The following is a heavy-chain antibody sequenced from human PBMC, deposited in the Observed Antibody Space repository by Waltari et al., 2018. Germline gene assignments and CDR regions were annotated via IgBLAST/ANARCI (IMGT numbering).Heavy chain of an antibody. J-gene: IGHJ3*02. V-gene: IGHV1-2*06. Sequence: QVQLVQSGAEVKKPGASVKVSCKASGYTFTGSYMHWVRQAPGQGLEWMGRINPNSGGTNYAQKFQGRVTMTRDTSISTAYMELSRLRSDDTAVYYCARDLDRLGMESAFDIWGQGTMVTVSS. CDR3: ARDLDRLGMESAFDI. CDR2: INPNSGGT. CDR1: GYTFTGSY. D-gene: IGHD7-27*01.